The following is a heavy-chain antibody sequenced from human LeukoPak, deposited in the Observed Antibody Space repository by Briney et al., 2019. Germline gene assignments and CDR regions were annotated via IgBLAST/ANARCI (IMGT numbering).Heavy chain of an antibody. V-gene: IGHV3-23*01. D-gene: IGHD3-16*02. CDR3: ARYIWGSYRDFDS. CDR2: ITGSGGAT. Sequence: GGSLRLSCAGSEFTFGSYAMNWVRQAPGRGLEWVSTITGSGGATYYADSVKGRFTVSRDNSKNTLYLQMNSLRAEDTAVYYCARYIWGSYRDFDSWGQGTLVTVSS. CDR1: EFTFGSYA. J-gene: IGHJ4*02.